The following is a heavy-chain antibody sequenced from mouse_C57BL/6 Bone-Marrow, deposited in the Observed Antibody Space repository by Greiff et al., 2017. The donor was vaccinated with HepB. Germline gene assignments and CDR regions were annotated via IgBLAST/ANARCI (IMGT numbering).Heavy chain of an antibody. CDR1: GYTFTSYW. Sequence: VQLQQPGAELVRPGTSVKLSCKASGYTFTSYWMHWVKQRPGQGLEWIGVIDPSDSYTNYNQKFKGKATLTVDTSSSTAYMQLSSLTSEDSAVYYFAKSTGFAYWGQGTLVTVSA. CDR2: IDPSDSYT. J-gene: IGHJ3*01. CDR3: AKSTGFAY. V-gene: IGHV1-59*01. D-gene: IGHD4-1*02.